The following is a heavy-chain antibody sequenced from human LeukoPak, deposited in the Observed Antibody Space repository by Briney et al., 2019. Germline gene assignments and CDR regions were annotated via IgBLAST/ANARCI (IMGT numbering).Heavy chain of an antibody. D-gene: IGHD6-13*01. CDR3: ARVQGLLIAAAANEVYAFDI. Sequence: PSETLSLTCAVSGGSISSSNWWSWVRQPPGKGLEWIGEIYHSGSTNYNPSLKSRVTISVDKSKNQFSLKLSSVTAADTAVYYCARVQGLLIAAAANEVYAFDIWGQGTMVTVSS. CDR1: GGSISSSNW. CDR2: IYHSGST. J-gene: IGHJ3*02. V-gene: IGHV4-4*02.